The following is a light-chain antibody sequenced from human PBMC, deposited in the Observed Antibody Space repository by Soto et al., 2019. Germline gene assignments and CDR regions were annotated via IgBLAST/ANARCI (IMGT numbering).Light chain of an antibody. CDR1: SSDLAIYNY. V-gene: IGLV2-14*01. J-gene: IGLJ1*01. Sequence: QSVLPQPASVSGSPGQSITISCTGTSSDLAIYNYVSWYQQQLGKAPKLMIYQVTNRPSGVSNRFSGSRSGNTASLTISGLQAEDEADYYCSSYTDRSNYVFGTGTKLTVL. CDR3: SSYTDRSNYV. CDR2: QVT.